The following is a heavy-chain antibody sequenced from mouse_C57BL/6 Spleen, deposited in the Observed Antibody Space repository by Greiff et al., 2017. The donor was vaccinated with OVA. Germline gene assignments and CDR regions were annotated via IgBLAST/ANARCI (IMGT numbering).Heavy chain of an antibody. CDR2: IDPSDSYT. V-gene: IGHV1-69*01. Sequence: QVQLKQPGAELVMPGASVKLSCMASGYTFTSYWMHWVKQRPGQGLEWIGEIDPSDSYTNYNQKFKGKSTLTVDKSSSTAYMQLSSLTSEDSAVYYCARPDYYGALFSYWGQGTLVTVSA. J-gene: IGHJ3*01. D-gene: IGHD1-2*01. CDR1: GYTFTSYW. CDR3: ARPDYYGALFSY.